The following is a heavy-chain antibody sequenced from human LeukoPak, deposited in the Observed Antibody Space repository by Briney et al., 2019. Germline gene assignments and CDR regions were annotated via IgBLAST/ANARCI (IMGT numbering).Heavy chain of an antibody. CDR2: ISAYNGNT. V-gene: IGHV1-18*01. J-gene: IGHJ3*02. Sequence: GASVKVSCKASGYTFTSYGISWVRQAPGQGLEWMGWISAYNGNTNYAQKLQGRVTMTTDTSTSTAYMELRSLRSDDTAVYYCARDLPKDAVDAFDIWGQGTMVTVSS. CDR3: ARDLPKDAVDAFDI. CDR1: GYTFTSYG.